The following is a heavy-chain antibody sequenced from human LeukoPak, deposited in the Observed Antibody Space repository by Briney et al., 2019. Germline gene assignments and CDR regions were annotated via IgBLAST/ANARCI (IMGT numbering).Heavy chain of an antibody. CDR3: ARDRSVDYFDY. CDR2: IWYDGSNK. Sequence: GRSLRLSCAASGFTFRNHGMHWVRQDPGKGLEWVAVIWYDGSNKYYADSVKGRFTVSRDNSKNTLYLQMNSLRAEDTAVYYCARDRSVDYFDYWGQGILVTVSS. CDR1: GFTFRNHG. D-gene: IGHD6-19*01. J-gene: IGHJ4*02. V-gene: IGHV3-33*01.